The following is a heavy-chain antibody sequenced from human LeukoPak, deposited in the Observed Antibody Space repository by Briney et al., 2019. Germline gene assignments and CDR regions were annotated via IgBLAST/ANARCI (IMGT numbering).Heavy chain of an antibody. J-gene: IGHJ4*02. D-gene: IGHD2-15*01. CDR1: GYTFTGYY. Sequence: GESLKISCKASGYTFTGYYMHWVRQAPGQGLEWMGWINPNSGGTNYAQKFQGRVTMTRDTSISTAYMELSRLRSDDTAVYYCATDIVVVVAATRDYWGQGTLVTVSS. CDR3: ATDIVVVVAATRDY. CDR2: INPNSGGT. V-gene: IGHV1-2*02.